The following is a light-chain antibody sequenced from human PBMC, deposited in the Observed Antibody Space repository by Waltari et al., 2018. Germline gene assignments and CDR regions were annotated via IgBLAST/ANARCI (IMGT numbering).Light chain of an antibody. CDR1: SGDVGGYNY. CDR2: DVG. V-gene: IGLV2-14*01. Sequence: QSALTQPASVSGSPGQSITISCTGTSGDVGGYNYVSWFQQHPGQVPKLIISDVGNRPSGVSDRFSGSKSGNTASLTISGLQAEDEASYYCASYTNSDSEVFGGGTKVTVL. CDR3: ASYTNSDSEV. J-gene: IGLJ3*02.